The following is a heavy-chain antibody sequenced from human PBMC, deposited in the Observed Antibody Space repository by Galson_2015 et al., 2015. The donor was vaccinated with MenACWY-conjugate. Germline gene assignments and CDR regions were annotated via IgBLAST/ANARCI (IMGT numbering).Heavy chain of an antibody. J-gene: IGHJ4*02. CDR2: ISSGSSTI. CDR3: AAGNYGDFDY. V-gene: IGHV3-48*02. CDR1: GFTFSTYR. Sequence: SLRLSCAASGFTFSTYRMNWVRQAPGKGLEWVSYISSGSSTIYYADSVKGRFTISRDNAKNPLYLQMNSLRDEDTAVYYCAAGNYGDFDYWGQGTLVTVSS. D-gene: IGHD4-17*01.